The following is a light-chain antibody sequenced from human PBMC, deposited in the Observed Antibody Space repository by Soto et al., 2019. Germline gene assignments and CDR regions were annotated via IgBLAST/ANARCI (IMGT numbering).Light chain of an antibody. CDR1: SSDVGSYNL. Sequence: QSALTQPASVSGSPGQSITISCTGTSSDVGSYNLVSWYQQHPGKAPKLMIYEGSKRPSGVSNRFSGSKSGNTASLTISGLQAEDEADYYCCSYAGSSSGVVFGGGTKLT. V-gene: IGLV2-23*01. CDR2: EGS. J-gene: IGLJ2*01. CDR3: CSYAGSSSGVV.